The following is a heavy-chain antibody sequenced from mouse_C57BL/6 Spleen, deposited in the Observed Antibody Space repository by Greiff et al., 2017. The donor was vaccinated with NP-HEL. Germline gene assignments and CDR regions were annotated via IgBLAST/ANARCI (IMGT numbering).Heavy chain of an antibody. D-gene: IGHD2-3*01. CDR1: GYTFTSYW. Sequence: VQLQQPGAELVMPGASVKLSCKASGYTFTSYWMHWVKQRPGQGLEWIGEIDPSDSYTNYNQKFKGKSTLTVDKSSSTAYMQLSSLTSEDSAVYYCARSEGYGSYWGQGTLVTVSA. CDR3: ARSEGYGSY. J-gene: IGHJ3*01. CDR2: IDPSDSYT. V-gene: IGHV1-69*01.